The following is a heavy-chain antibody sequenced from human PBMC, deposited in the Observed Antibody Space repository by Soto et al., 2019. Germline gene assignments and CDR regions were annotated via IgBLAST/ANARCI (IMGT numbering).Heavy chain of an antibody. CDR2: IYSIGST. CDR3: ARGSPRYSGNWDELFDY. Sequence: SETLSLTCTGSGGSIHNYYWSWMRQTPGKGLVWIGDIYSIGSTNYNPSLQSRVSISSDTSKNQFFLNLTSVSAADTGVYFCARGSPRYSGNWDELFDYWGQGIMVTVSS. D-gene: IGHD6-13*01. V-gene: IGHV4-59*01. CDR1: GGSIHNYY. J-gene: IGHJ4*02.